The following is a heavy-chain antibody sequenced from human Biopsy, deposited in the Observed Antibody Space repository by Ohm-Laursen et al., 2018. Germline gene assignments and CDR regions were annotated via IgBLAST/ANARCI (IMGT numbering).Heavy chain of an antibody. D-gene: IGHD3-22*01. CDR1: GFSFSTYW. CDR3: ARGSHYYDGSGFYSFDN. V-gene: IGHV3-7*04. CDR2: IQKDGNGK. Sequence: GSLRLSCTASGFSFSTYWMTWVRQAPGKGLEWVANIQKDGNGKYYADSVKGRFTISRDNDKNSLSLQMTYLRAEDTAVYYCARGSHYYDGSGFYSFDNWGQGTLVTVSS. J-gene: IGHJ4*02.